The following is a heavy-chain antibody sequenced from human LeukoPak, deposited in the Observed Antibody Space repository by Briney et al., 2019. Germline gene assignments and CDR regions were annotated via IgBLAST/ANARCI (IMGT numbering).Heavy chain of an antibody. Sequence: SETLSLTCTVSGGSISSYYWSWIRQPPGKGLEWIGYIYTSGSTNYNPSLKSRVTISVDTSKNQFSLKLSSVTAADTAVYYCARVVIANPGFDYWGQGTLVTVSS. CDR3: ARVVIANPGFDY. CDR1: GGSISSYY. J-gene: IGHJ4*02. V-gene: IGHV4-4*09. D-gene: IGHD2-21*01. CDR2: IYTSGST.